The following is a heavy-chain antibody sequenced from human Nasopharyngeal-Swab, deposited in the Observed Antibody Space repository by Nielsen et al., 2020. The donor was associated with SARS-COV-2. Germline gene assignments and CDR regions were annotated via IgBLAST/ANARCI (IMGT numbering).Heavy chain of an antibody. J-gene: IGHJ5*02. V-gene: IGHV7-4-1*02. CDR2: INTNTGNP. CDR3: ARLIAAPRGNWFDP. D-gene: IGHD6-6*01. Sequence: RHAAEQRLEWMGWINTNTGNPTYAQGFTGRFVFSLDTSVSTAYLQISSLKAEDTAVYYCARLIAAPRGNWFDPWGQGTLVTVSS.